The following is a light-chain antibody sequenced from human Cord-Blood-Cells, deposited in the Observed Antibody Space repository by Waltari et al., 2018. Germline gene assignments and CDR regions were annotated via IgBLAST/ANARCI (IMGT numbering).Light chain of an antibody. V-gene: IGKV3-15*01. Sequence: EIVMTQSPATLSVSPGERATLSCRASQSVSSNLAWYQQKPGQAPRLLISGASTRATGIPAMFSVSGSGTEFTLTISSLQSEDFAVYYCQQYNNWWTFGQGTKVEIK. CDR3: QQYNNWWT. J-gene: IGKJ1*01. CDR2: GAS. CDR1: QSVSSN.